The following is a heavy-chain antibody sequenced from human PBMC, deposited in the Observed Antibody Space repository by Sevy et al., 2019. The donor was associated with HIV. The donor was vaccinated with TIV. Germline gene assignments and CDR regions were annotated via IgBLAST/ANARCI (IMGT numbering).Heavy chain of an antibody. CDR3: ARPDLSSWYFDF. CDR2: ISSSSDSSRTL. D-gene: IGHD6-19*01. Sequence: GGSLRLSCVASGFTFSSYSVNWVRQAPGKGLEWVSYISSSSDSSRTLYYADSVKGRFSISRDNAKNSVHLQMTSLRVEDTAVYYCARPDLSSWYFDFWGHGTLVTVSS. J-gene: IGHJ4*01. CDR1: GFTFSSYS. V-gene: IGHV3-48*01.